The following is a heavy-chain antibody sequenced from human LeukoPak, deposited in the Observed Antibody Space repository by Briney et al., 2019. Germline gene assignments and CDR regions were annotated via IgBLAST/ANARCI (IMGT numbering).Heavy chain of an antibody. V-gene: IGHV3-21*01. J-gene: IGHJ2*01. D-gene: IGHD4-11*01. CDR2: ISSSSSYI. CDR1: GFTFSSYS. CDR3: ARDALHPRWFFDL. Sequence: PGGSLRLSCAASGFTFSSYSMNWVRQAPGKGLEWVSSISSSSSYIYYADSVKGRFTISRDNAKNSLYLQMNSLRAEDTAVYYCARDALHPRWFFDLWGRGTLVTISS.